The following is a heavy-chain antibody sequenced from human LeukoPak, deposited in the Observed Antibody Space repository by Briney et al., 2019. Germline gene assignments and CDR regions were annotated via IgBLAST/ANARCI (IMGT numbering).Heavy chain of an antibody. CDR1: GGAVSSGSYQ. CDR2: IYYSGST. CDR3: ARDYTVFDY. D-gene: IGHD4-17*01. V-gene: IGHV4-61*01. Sequence: SETLSLTCTVSGGAVSSGSYQWSWIRQPPGKGLEWIGDIYYSGSTNYNPSLKSRVTISVDTSKNQFSLKLSSVTAADTAVYYCARDYTVFDYWGQGTLVTVSS. J-gene: IGHJ4*02.